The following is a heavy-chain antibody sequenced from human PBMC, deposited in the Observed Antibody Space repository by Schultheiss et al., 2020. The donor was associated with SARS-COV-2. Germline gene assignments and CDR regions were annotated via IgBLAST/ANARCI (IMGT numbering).Heavy chain of an antibody. CDR3: AHRYDSSGYLYLIY. J-gene: IGHJ4*02. CDR2: IFSNDEK. V-gene: IGHV2-26*01. D-gene: IGHD3-22*01. Sequence: SGPTLVKPTETLTLTCTVSGFSLSNARMGVSWIRQPPGKALEWLAHIFSNDEKSYSTSLKSRLTISKDTSKSQVVLTMTNMDPVDTATYYCAHRYDSSGYLYLIYWGQGTRVTVSS. CDR1: GFSLSNARMG.